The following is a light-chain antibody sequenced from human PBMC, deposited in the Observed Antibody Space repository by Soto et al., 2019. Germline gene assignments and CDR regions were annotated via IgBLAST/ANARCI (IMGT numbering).Light chain of an antibody. CDR1: QSVNNN. J-gene: IGKJ4*01. V-gene: IGKV3-15*01. CDR3: QQYNKWPLT. Sequence: EIVMTQSPATLSLSPGEKATLSCRASQSVNNNLAWYLQKPGQAPRLLIYFASTRATGIPARFSGSGSGTEFTLTISSLQSEDFAVYYCQQYNKWPLTFGGGTKVETK. CDR2: FAS.